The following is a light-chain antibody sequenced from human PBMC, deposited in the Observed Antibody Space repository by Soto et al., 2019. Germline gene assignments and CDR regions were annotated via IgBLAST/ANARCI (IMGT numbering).Light chain of an antibody. CDR3: HQYHSSPT. V-gene: IGKV3-20*01. Sequence: ENVLTQSPGTLSLSPGQRATLTCRASLPVRDNFLAWYQQKPGQTPRVLIYDVSTRATGVPDRFSGSGSATDFTLNISRLEPGDSAMYFCHQYHSSPTFGQGTKVEIK. CDR2: DVS. J-gene: IGKJ1*01. CDR1: LPVRDNF.